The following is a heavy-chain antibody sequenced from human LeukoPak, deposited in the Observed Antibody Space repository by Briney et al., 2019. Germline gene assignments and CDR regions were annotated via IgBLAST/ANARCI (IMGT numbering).Heavy chain of an antibody. CDR2: ISWNSGSI. Sequence: GRSLRLSYAASGFTFDDYAMHWVRQAPGKGLEWVSGISWNSGSIGYADSVKGRFTISRDNAKNSLYLQMNSLRAEDTALYYCAKDGGDYYYYYMDVWGKGTTVTVSS. CDR3: AKDGGDYYYYYMDV. J-gene: IGHJ6*03. V-gene: IGHV3-9*01. CDR1: GFTFDDYA.